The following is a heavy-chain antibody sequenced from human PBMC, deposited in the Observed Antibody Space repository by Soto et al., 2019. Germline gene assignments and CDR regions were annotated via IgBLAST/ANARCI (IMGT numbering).Heavy chain of an antibody. J-gene: IGHJ6*02. CDR1: GFSLTSPGMC. Sequence: SGPTLVNPTETLTLTCTFSGFSLTSPGMCVSWIRQPPGKALEWLALIERDDDDKYYSTSLKTRLTISKDTRKNQVVLTMANMDPADTGTYYCARSIRGPRRFNGMDVWGQGPTVTVSS. CDR3: ARSIRGPRRFNGMDV. V-gene: IGHV2-70*13. CDR2: IERDDDDK. D-gene: IGHD1-20*01.